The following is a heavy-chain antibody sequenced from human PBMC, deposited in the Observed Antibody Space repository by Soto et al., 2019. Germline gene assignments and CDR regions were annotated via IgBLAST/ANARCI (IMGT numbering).Heavy chain of an antibody. CDR2: IYYSGST. CDR1: GGSISSSSYY. Sequence: SETLSLTCTVSGGSISSSSYYWGWIRQPPGKGLEWIGSIYYSGSTNYNPSLKSRVTISVDTSKNQFSLKLSSVTAADTAVYYCARDLLDGSGGNWFDPWGQGTLVTVSS. D-gene: IGHD3-10*01. CDR3: ARDLLDGSGGNWFDP. V-gene: IGHV4-39*07. J-gene: IGHJ5*02.